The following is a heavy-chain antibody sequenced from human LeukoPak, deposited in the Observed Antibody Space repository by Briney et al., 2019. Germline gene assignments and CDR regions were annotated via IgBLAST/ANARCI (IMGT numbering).Heavy chain of an antibody. CDR2: INQNGNVN. CDR1: GFTFSTYW. J-gene: IGHJ6*02. V-gene: IGHV3-7*03. D-gene: IGHD3-16*01. CDR3: ARGGGLDV. Sequence: GGSLRLSCAASGFTFSTYWMNWARQAPGKGPEWVASINQNGNVNYYVDSVKGRFTISRDNAKNSLYLQMSNLRAEDTAVYFCARGGGLDVWGQGATVTVSS.